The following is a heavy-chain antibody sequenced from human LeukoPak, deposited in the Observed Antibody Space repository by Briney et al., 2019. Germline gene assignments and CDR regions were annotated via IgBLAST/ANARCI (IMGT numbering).Heavy chain of an antibody. CDR1: RYTFTGYY. J-gene: IGHJ5*02. Sequence: ASVSVSCLASRYTFTGYYMHWVRQAPGQGLEGMGWINPNSGGTNYVQKLQGRVTMTRDTSISPDPMELSTVRSDRPGLCYCLRPYNWIDVGWFDPWGQGTQVTLS. CDR3: LRPYNWIDVGWFDP. D-gene: IGHD1-20*01. V-gene: IGHV1-2*02. CDR2: INPNSGGT.